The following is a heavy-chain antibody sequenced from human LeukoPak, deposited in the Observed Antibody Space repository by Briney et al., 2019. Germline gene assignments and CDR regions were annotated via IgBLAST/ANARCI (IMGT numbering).Heavy chain of an antibody. D-gene: IGHD3-16*01. V-gene: IGHV3-64D*09. CDR3: VRERQRFQGRGEFFDY. CDR1: GFTFSNHA. Sequence: PGGSLRLSCAASGFTFSNHAMHWVRQAPGKALEYLSAITGNGGDTYSADSVKGRFTISRDNSKNTLYRQMSSLRAEDTAVYYCVRERQRFQGRGEFFDYWGQGALVTV. CDR2: ITGNGGDT. J-gene: IGHJ4*02.